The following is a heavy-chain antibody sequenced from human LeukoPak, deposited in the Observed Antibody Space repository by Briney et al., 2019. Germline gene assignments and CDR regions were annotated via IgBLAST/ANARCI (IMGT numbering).Heavy chain of an antibody. J-gene: IGHJ4*02. CDR1: GFTFRSYW. Sequence: GGSLRLSCAASGFTFRSYWMSCVRQAPGKGLEWVANIKEDGSEKYYVDSVKGRFTIPRDNAKNSLYLQMDSLRAEDTAVYYCARVAVSKSIDSWGQGTLVTVSS. CDR3: ARVAVSKSIDS. V-gene: IGHV3-7*05. D-gene: IGHD3-22*01. CDR2: IKEDGSEK.